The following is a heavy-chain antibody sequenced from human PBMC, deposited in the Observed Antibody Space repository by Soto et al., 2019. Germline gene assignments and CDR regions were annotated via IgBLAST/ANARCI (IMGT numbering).Heavy chain of an antibody. CDR1: GYTFTSYG. Sequence: VKVSCKASGYTFTSYGISWVRQAPGQGLEWMGWISAYNGNTNYAQKLQGRVTMTTDTSTSTAYMELRSLRSDDTAVYYCARAAPPYYDILTGYPDYLHYFDYWGQGTLVTVSS. V-gene: IGHV1-18*04. CDR3: ARAAPPYYDILTGYPDYLHYFDY. J-gene: IGHJ4*02. CDR2: ISAYNGNT. D-gene: IGHD3-9*01.